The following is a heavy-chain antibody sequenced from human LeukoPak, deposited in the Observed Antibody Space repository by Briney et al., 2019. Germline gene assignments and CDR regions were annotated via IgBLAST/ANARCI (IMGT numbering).Heavy chain of an antibody. CDR1: GFTFSSYA. Sequence: GGSLRLSCAASGFTFSSYAMSWVRQTPEKGLEWVATISGSGGGTYYADSVKGRFTISRDNAKNTMYLQMNSLRAEDTAVYYCARKMSGGPYFDYWGQGTPGHRLL. CDR3: ARKMSGGPYFDY. V-gene: IGHV3-23*01. D-gene: IGHD1-14*01. J-gene: IGHJ4*02. CDR2: ISGSGGGT.